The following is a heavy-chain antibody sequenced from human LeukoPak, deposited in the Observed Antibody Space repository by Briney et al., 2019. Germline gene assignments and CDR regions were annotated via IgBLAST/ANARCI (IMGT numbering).Heavy chain of an antibody. CDR3: ARLHYDILTGYYPYYFDY. J-gene: IGHJ4*02. CDR1: GGSISSGNYY. Sequence: SETLSLTCTVSGGSISSGNYYWGWIRQPPGKGLEWIGSIYYSGSTYYNPSLKSRVTISVDTSKNQFSLKLSSVTAADTAVYYCARLHYDILTGYYPYYFDYWGQGTLVTVSS. D-gene: IGHD3-9*01. CDR2: IYYSGST. V-gene: IGHV4-39*01.